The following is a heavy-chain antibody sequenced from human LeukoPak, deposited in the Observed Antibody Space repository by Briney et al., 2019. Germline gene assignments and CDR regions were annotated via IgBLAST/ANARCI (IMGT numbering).Heavy chain of an antibody. V-gene: IGHV1-2*06. Sequence: ASVKVSCKASGYTFIDYELDWVRQAPGQGFELMGRVNPKNGGTNHAQKFQGRVTMTRDTSINTVYMELSGLTSDDTAVYYCARDRMGSYEWWGQGTLVTVSS. CDR2: VNPKNGGT. D-gene: IGHD1-26*01. J-gene: IGHJ4*02. CDR1: GYTFIDYE. CDR3: ARDRMGSYEW.